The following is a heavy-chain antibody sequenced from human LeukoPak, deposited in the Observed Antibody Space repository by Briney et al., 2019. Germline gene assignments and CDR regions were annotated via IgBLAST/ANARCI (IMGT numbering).Heavy chain of an antibody. Sequence: GGSLRLSCAASGFTFSSYGMHWVRQAPGKGLEWVAFIRYDGSNKYYADSVKGRFTIPRDNSKNTLYLQMNSLRAEDTAVYYCAKDQHDDFWSGYYLDYWGQGTLVTVSS. J-gene: IGHJ4*02. CDR3: AKDQHDDFWSGYYLDY. CDR1: GFTFSSYG. D-gene: IGHD3-3*01. CDR2: IRYDGSNK. V-gene: IGHV3-30*02.